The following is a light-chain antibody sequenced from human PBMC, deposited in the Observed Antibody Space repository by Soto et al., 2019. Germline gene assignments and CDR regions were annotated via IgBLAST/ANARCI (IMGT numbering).Light chain of an antibody. CDR3: AAWDDSLGGVV. CDR2: RNN. V-gene: IGLV1-47*01. CDR1: SSNIGSNY. J-gene: IGLJ2*01. Sequence: QSVLTQPPSASGTPGQRVTIFCSGSSSNIGSNYVYWYQQLPGTAPKLLIYRNNRRPSGVPDRFSGSKSGTSASLAISGLRSEDEDDYYCAAWDDSLGGVVFGGGTKLTVL.